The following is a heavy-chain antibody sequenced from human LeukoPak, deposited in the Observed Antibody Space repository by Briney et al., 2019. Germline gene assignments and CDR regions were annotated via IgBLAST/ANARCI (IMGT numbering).Heavy chain of an antibody. Sequence: GASVKVSCKASGGTFSSYAISWVRQAPGQGLEWMGGIIPIFGTANYAQKFQGRVTITTDESTSTAYMELSSLRSEDTAVYYCAKLGDIVVVPAHPPFDYWGQGTLVTVSS. J-gene: IGHJ4*02. CDR1: GGTFSSYA. CDR3: AKLGDIVVVPAHPPFDY. D-gene: IGHD2-2*01. CDR2: IIPIFGTA. V-gene: IGHV1-69*05.